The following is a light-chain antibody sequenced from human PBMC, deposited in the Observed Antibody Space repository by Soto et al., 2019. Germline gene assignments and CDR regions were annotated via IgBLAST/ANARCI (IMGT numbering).Light chain of an antibody. Sequence: QSALTQPASVSGSPGQSITISCTGTSSDVGSYNLVSWYQQHPGKAPKLMIYEVIKRPSGVSNGFSGSKSGNTASLTISGLHADDEADYYCCSYAGSSTWVVFGGGTKLTVL. CDR3: CSYAGSSTWVV. CDR1: SSDVGSYNL. CDR2: EVI. V-gene: IGLV2-23*02. J-gene: IGLJ2*01.